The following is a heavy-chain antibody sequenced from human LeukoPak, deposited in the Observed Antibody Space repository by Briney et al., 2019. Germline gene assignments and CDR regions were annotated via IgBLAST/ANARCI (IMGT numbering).Heavy chain of an antibody. V-gene: IGHV3-30*02. CDR2: IWYDGSNK. D-gene: IGHD2-2*01. J-gene: IGHJ4*02. CDR1: GFTFSTYG. Sequence: GGSLRLSCAASGFTFSTYGMHWVRQAPGKGLEWVALIWYDGSNKYYADSVKDRFTISRDNYKNTLYLQMTSLRAEDTAVYYCARDQGCTSTDCYSLFFHYWGQGTLVTVSS. CDR3: ARDQGCTSTDCYSLFFHY.